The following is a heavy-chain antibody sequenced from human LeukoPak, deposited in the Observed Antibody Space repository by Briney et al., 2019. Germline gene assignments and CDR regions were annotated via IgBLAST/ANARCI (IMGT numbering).Heavy chain of an antibody. D-gene: IGHD3-9*01. CDR2: ISSSSSYI. Sequence: GGSLRLFCAASGFTFSSYSMNWGRQAPGKGLEWVSSISSSSSYIYYADSVKGNFTISRYNAKISLYLQMNRLRSEDTAVYYCARDSVADILYSYWAFEIWGQGTMVTVSS. J-gene: IGHJ3*02. V-gene: IGHV3-21*01. CDR1: GFTFSSYS. CDR3: ARDSVADILYSYWAFEI.